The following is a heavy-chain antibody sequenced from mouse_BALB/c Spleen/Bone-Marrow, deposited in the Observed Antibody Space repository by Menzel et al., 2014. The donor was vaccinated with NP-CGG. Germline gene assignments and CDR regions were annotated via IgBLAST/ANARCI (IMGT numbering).Heavy chain of an antibody. CDR1: GYAFTNYL. V-gene: IGHV1-54*01. CDR3: ARWDYAMDY. CDR2: INPGSGGT. J-gene: IGHJ4*01. Sequence: QVQLQQSGAELVRPGTSVKVSCKASGYAFTNYLIEWVKQRPGQGLEWIGVINPGSGGTNCNEKFKGKATLTADKSSSTAYMQLSSLTSDDSAVYFCARWDYAMDYWGQGTSVTVSS.